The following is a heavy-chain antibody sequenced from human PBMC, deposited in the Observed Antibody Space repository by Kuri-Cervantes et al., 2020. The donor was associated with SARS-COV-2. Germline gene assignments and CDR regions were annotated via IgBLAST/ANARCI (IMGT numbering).Heavy chain of an antibody. CDR1: GGSISSSSYY. CDR3: ARIGSSGLASRYYYYYYMDV. Sequence: SETLSLTCTVAGGSISSSSYYWGWIRQPPGKGLEWIGSIYYSGSTYYGPSPKSRVTISVDTSKNQFSLKLSSVTAADTAVYYCARIGSSGLASRYYYYYYMDVWGKGTTVTVSS. CDR2: IYYSGST. J-gene: IGHJ6*03. D-gene: IGHD3-22*01. V-gene: IGHV4-39*07.